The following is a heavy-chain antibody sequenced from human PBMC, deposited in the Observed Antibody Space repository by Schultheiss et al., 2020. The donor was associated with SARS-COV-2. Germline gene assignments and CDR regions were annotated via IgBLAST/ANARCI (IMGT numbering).Heavy chain of an antibody. J-gene: IGHJ4*02. V-gene: IGHV3-48*01. Sequence: GGSLRLSCAASGFTFSTYGMKWVRQAPGKGLEWVSYISSSSSPIYYADSVKGRFTISRDNSKNTLYLQMNSLRAEDTAVYYCAKDLAQYCSSTSCYPYWGQGTLVTVSS. D-gene: IGHD2-2*01. CDR2: ISSSSSPI. CDR1: GFTFSTYG. CDR3: AKDLAQYCSSTSCYPY.